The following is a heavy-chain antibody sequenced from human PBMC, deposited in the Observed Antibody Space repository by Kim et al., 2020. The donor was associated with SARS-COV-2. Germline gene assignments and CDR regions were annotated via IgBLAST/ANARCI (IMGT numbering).Heavy chain of an antibody. CDR2: ISGGSGNT. Sequence: ASVKVSCKASGYRFSHYAMHWVRQAPGQSLEWMGWISGGSGNTKYSQKFQNRVTITSDTSASTVYMEVNSLRSEDTAVYYCARLSPFSDSGDLYYYYAMDVWGQGTTVTVSS. CDR1: GYRFSHYA. D-gene: IGHD3-10*01. CDR3: ARLSPFSDSGDLYYYYAMDV. J-gene: IGHJ6*02. V-gene: IGHV1-3*01.